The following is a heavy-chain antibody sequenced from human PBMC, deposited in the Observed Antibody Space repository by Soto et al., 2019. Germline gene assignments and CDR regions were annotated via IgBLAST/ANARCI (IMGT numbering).Heavy chain of an antibody. D-gene: IGHD3-3*01. V-gene: IGHV1-69*13. CDR2: IIPIFGTA. CDR1: GGTFSSYA. Sequence: SVKVSCKASGGTFSSYAISWVRQAPGQGLEWMGGIIPIFGTANYAQKFQGRGTITADESTSTAYMELSSLRSEDTAVYYCARDRLRFLEWLLPRVGYYYYGMDVWGQ. CDR3: ARDRLRFLEWLLPRVGYYYYGMDV. J-gene: IGHJ6*02.